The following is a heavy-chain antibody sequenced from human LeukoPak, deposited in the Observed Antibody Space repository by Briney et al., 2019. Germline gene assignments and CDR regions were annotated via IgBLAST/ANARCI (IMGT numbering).Heavy chain of an antibody. V-gene: IGHV3-30*18. D-gene: IGHD2-2*01. CDR3: AKDASYYCSSTSCLLDY. Sequence: PGRSLRLSCAASGSTFSSYGMHWVRQAPGKGLEWVAVISYDGSNKYYADSLKGRFTISRDNSKNTLYLQMNSLRAEDTAVYYCAKDASYYCSSTSCLLDYWGQGTLVTVSS. CDR1: GSTFSSYG. J-gene: IGHJ4*02. CDR2: ISYDGSNK.